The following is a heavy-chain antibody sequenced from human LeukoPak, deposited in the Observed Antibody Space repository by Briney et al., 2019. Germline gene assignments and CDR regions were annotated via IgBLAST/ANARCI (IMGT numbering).Heavy chain of an antibody. Sequence: GGSLRLSCSGSGFTFGDYAMSWFRQAPGKGLEWVGFIRSEIFGGTTEYAASVKGRFTISRDDSKSIVQLQMNSLKTEDTAVYYCTRGWSSSWYWFDPWGQGALVTVSS. CDR1: GFTFGDYA. V-gene: IGHV3-49*03. CDR3: TRGWSSSWYWFDP. D-gene: IGHD6-13*01. J-gene: IGHJ5*02. CDR2: IRSEIFGGTT.